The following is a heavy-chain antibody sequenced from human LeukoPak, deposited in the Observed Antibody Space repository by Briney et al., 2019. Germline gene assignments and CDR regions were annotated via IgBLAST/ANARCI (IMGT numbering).Heavy chain of an antibody. CDR2: IYYSGST. D-gene: IGHD3-22*01. CDR3: ARFDSTLGFDY. V-gene: IGHV4-59*01. CDR1: GGSISSYY. J-gene: IGHJ4*02. Sequence: PSETLSLTCTVSGGSISSYYWSWIRQPPGKGLEWIGYIYYSGSTNYNPSLKSRVTISVDTSKNQFSLKLSSVTAADTAVYYCARFDSTLGFDYWGQGTLVTVSS.